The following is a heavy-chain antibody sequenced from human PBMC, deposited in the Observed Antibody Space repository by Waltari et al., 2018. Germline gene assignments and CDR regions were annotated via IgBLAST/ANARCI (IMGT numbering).Heavy chain of an antibody. CDR3: ARYEPQLWLDY. CDR1: GYPFPDYY. D-gene: IGHD5-18*01. CDR2: INSNSGGT. J-gene: IGHJ4*02. V-gene: IGHV1-2*02. Sequence: QVQLVQSGAEVKRPGASVKVSCKASGYPFPDYYLHWVRQAPGQGLEWMGWINSNSGGTKYAQKFQGRVTITRDTSISTTYMELSGLRYDDTAVYYCARYEPQLWLDYWGQGILVTVSS.